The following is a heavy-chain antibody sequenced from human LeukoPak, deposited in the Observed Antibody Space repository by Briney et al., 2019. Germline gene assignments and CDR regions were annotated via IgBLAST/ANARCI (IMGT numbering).Heavy chain of an antibody. CDR3: AKKKDGGDAFDI. CDR1: RGTFSTYA. V-gene: IGHV1-69*01. Sequence: GASVKVSCKASRGTFSTYAISWVRQAPGQGLEWMGGLIPIFGTANYAQKFQGRVTITADESTSTAYMELSSLRSEDTAVYYCAKKKDGGDAFDIWGQGTMVTVSS. D-gene: IGHD3-10*01. CDR2: LIPIFGTA. J-gene: IGHJ3*02.